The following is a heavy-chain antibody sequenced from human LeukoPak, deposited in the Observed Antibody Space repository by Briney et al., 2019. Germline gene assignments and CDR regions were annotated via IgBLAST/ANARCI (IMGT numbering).Heavy chain of an antibody. CDR2: IYYSGST. D-gene: IGHD6-13*01. CDR1: GGSISSSSYY. CDR3: AASGSSSRLRWFDP. Sequence: SETLSLTCTVSGGSISSSSYYWGWIRQPPGKGLEWIGSIYYSGSTYYNPSLKSRVTISVDTSKNQFSLKLSSVTAADTAVYYCAASGSSSRLRWFDPWGQGTLVTVSS. V-gene: IGHV4-39*07. J-gene: IGHJ5*02.